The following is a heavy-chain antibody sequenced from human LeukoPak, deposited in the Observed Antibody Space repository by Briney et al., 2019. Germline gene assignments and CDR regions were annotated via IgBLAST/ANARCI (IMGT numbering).Heavy chain of an antibody. Sequence: GRSLRLSCAASGCTFSSYAMYWVHQAPGKGLEWVSYISGSGGSTYYADSVKGRFTISRDDSKNTLYLQMNSLRAEDTAVYYCAKENEGYSYGYAVDYWGQGTLVTVSS. CDR2: ISGSGGST. CDR3: AKENEGYSYGYAVDY. V-gene: IGHV3-23*01. D-gene: IGHD5-18*01. CDR1: GCTFSSYA. J-gene: IGHJ4*02.